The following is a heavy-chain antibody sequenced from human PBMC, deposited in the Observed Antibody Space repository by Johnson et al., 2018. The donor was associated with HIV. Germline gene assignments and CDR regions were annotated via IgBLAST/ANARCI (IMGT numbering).Heavy chain of an antibody. D-gene: IGHD1-7*01. CDR2: ISYDGSNK. V-gene: IGHV3-30*03. CDR3: ARVGSPAELLPWAFDI. CDR1: GFTFSSYG. J-gene: IGHJ3*02. Sequence: QVQLVESRGVLVQPGGSLRLSCAASGFTFSSYGMHWVRQAPGKGLEWVAVISYDGSNKYYADSVKGRFTVSRDNSKNTLFLQMSSLRAEDTAVYYCARVGSPAELLPWAFDIWGQGTMVTVSS.